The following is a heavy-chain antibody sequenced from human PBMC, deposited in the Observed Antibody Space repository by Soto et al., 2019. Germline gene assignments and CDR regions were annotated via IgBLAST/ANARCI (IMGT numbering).Heavy chain of an antibody. D-gene: IGHD2-2*02. CDR1: GGSFSGYY. V-gene: IGHV4-34*01. CDR3: AAIVYCSSTSCYTKDFDY. Sequence: QVQLQQWGAGLLKPSETLSLTCAVYGGSFSGYYWSWIRQPPGKGLEWIGEINHSGSTKYNPSLKSRVTISVDTSKNQFSLKLSSVTAADTAVYYCAAIVYCSSTSCYTKDFDYWGQGTLVTVSS. J-gene: IGHJ4*02. CDR2: INHSGST.